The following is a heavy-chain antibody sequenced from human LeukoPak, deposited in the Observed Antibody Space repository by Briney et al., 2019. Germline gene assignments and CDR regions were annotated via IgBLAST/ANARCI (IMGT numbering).Heavy chain of an antibody. Sequence: GGSLRLSCAASGFTFSSYAMHWVRQAPGKGLEWVAVISYDGSNKYYADSVKGRFTISRDNSKNTLYLRMNSLRAEDTAVYYCARDRVGATDYFDYWGQGTLVTVSS. D-gene: IGHD1-26*01. CDR3: ARDRVGATDYFDY. V-gene: IGHV3-30-3*01. CDR1: GFTFSSYA. J-gene: IGHJ4*02. CDR2: ISYDGSNK.